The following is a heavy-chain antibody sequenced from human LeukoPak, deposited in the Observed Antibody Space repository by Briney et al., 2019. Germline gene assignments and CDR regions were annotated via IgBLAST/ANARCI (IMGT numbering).Heavy chain of an antibody. CDR2: ISGSGGFT. D-gene: IGHD6-19*01. CDR1: AFTFSSQA. V-gene: IGHV3-23*01. Sequence: GGSLRLSCAVSAFTFSSQAMSWVRPPPGKGLEWVSAISGSGGFTYYADSVRGRFTVSRDNSKNTLYLQMNSLRAEDTAVYYCARRIAVSGWAGDYWGQGTLVTVSS. J-gene: IGHJ4*02. CDR3: ARRIAVSGWAGDY.